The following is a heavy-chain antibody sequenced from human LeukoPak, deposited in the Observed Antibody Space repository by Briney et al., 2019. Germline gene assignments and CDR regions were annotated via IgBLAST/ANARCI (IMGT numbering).Heavy chain of an antibody. CDR1: GGSISSYY. CDR2: IYYSGST. CDR3: ARARYCSSTSCWRGLGYYYYMDV. J-gene: IGHJ6*03. D-gene: IGHD2-2*01. V-gene: IGHV4-59*01. Sequence: KPSETLSLTCTVSGGSISSYYWSWIRQPPGKGLEWIGYIYYSGSTNYNPSLKSRVTISVDTSKNQFSLKLSSVTAADTAVYYCARARYCSSTSCWRGLGYYYYMDVWGKGTTVTVSS.